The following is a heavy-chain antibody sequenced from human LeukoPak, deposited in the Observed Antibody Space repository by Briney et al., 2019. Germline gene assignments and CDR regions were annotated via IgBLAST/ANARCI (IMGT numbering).Heavy chain of an antibody. J-gene: IGHJ4*02. V-gene: IGHV1-2*04. CDR2: INPNSGGT. D-gene: IGHD6-6*01. Sequence: ASVKVSCKASGYTFTGYYMHWVRQAPGQGLEWVRWINPNSGGTNYAQKFQGWVTMTRDTSISTAYMELSRLRSDDTAVYYCARDWDSSSVYWGQGTLVTVSS. CDR3: ARDWDSSSVY. CDR1: GYTFTGYY.